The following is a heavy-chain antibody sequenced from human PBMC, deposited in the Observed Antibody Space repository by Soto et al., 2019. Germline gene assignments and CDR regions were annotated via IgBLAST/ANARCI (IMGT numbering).Heavy chain of an antibody. Sequence: SETLSLTCTVSGGSISSYYWSWIRQPPGKGLEWIGYIYYSGSTNYNPSLKSRVTISVDTSKNQFSLKLSSVTAADTAVYYCARGRPLADYYFDYWGQGTLVTVSS. CDR3: ARGRPLADYYFDY. CDR2: IYYSGST. CDR1: GGSISSYY. J-gene: IGHJ4*02. D-gene: IGHD1-26*01. V-gene: IGHV4-59*08.